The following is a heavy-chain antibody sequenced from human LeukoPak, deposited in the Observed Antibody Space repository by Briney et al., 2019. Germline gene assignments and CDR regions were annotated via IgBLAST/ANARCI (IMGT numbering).Heavy chain of an antibody. D-gene: IGHD2-2*01. CDR3: AKVGGDIVVVPAAMQFDY. CDR1: GFTFDDYG. J-gene: IGHJ4*02. CDR2: ISGSGGST. Sequence: PGGSLRLSCAASGFTFDDYGMSWVRQAPGKGLEWVSAISGSGGSTYYADSVKGRFTISRDNSKNTLYLQMNSLRAEDTAVYYCAKVGGDIVVVPAAMQFDYWGQGTLVTVSS. V-gene: IGHV3-23*01.